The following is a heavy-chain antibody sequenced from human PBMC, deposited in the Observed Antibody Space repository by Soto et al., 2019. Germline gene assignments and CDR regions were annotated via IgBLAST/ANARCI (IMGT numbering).Heavy chain of an antibody. CDR3: ARGAMGNYYNDY. J-gene: IGHJ4*02. CDR1: GFTFSSYW. Sequence: EVQLVESGGGLLQSGGSLRLSCAASGFTFSSYWMHWVRQAPGKGLVWVSRIKGDGISTNYADSVKGRFTISRDNAKDTVFLQMNGLSADDTAVYYCARGAMGNYYNDYWGQGTLVTVSS. D-gene: IGHD3-10*01. CDR2: IKGDGIST. V-gene: IGHV3-74*01.